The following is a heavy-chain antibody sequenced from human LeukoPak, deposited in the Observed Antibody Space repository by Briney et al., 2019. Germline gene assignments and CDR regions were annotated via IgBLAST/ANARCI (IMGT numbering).Heavy chain of an antibody. V-gene: IGHV3-30-3*01. Sequence: PGGSLRLSCAASGFTFNNYAMNWVRQAPGKGLEWVSIISLDGSTEFYADSVKGRFTISRDTASNTMHLEMNNLRIEDTAVYYCMRDYMGWFDPWGQGSLVTVSS. D-gene: IGHD3-10*01. CDR1: GFTFNNYA. CDR2: ISLDGSTE. CDR3: MRDYMGWFDP. J-gene: IGHJ5*02.